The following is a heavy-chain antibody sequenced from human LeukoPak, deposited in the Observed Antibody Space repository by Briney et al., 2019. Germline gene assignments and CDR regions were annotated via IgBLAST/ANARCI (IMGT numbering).Heavy chain of an antibody. V-gene: IGHV3-15*01. CDR2: IKSRTDGGTT. Sequence: RSGGSLRLSCAASGFTFSSYGMSWVRQAPGKGLEWVGRIKSRTDGGTTDYAAPVKGRFTISRDDSKNTLYLQMNSLKTEDTAVYYCTTDLLNWNYYVYWGQGTLVTVSS. J-gene: IGHJ4*02. D-gene: IGHD1-20*01. CDR3: TTDLLNWNYYVY. CDR1: GFTFSSYG.